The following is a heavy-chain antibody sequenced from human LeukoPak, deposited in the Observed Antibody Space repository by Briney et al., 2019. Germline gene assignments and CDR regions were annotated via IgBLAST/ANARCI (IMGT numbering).Heavy chain of an antibody. V-gene: IGHV3-9*01. D-gene: IGHD6-19*01. CDR2: ISWNSGSI. CDR3: AKGPNSGWYGWDWFDP. J-gene: IGHJ5*02. Sequence: GGSLRLSCAASGFTFDDYAMHWVRQAPGKGLEWASGISWNSGSIGYADSVKGRFTISRDNAKNSLYLQMNSLRAEDTALYYCAKGPNSGWYGWDWFDPWGQGTLVTVSS. CDR1: GFTFDDYA.